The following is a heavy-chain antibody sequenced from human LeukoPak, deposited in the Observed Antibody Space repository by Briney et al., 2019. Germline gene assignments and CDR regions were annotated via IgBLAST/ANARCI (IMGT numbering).Heavy chain of an antibody. J-gene: IGHJ4*02. D-gene: IGHD5-12*01. Sequence: PGGSLRLSCAASGFTFNIYAMNWVRQASGKALEWVSTISGSGSSTYYADSVKGRFTISRDNSKNTLYLQMNSLRAEETAVYFCAKDQHGYDKPIDDWGQGTLVTVSS. CDR1: GFTFNIYA. CDR2: ISGSGSST. CDR3: AKDQHGYDKPIDD. V-gene: IGHV3-23*01.